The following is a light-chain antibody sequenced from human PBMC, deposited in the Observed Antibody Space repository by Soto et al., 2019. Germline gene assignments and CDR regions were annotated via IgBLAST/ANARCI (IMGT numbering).Light chain of an antibody. J-gene: IGLJ2*01. V-gene: IGLV1-47*01. Sequence: QTVVTQPPSASGTPGQRVTISCSGSSSNIGRNSVHWYQHLPGAAPKLLIHTDGQRPSGVPDRFSGSKSGTSASLAVSGLRSEDEGDYYCATWDDTLSAVVFGGGTKVTVL. CDR3: ATWDDTLSAVV. CDR2: TDG. CDR1: SSNIGRNS.